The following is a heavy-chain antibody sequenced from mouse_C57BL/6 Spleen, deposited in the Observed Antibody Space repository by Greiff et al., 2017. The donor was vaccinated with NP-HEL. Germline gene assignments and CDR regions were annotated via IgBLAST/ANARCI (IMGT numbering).Heavy chain of an antibody. CDR2: IDPEDGET. J-gene: IGHJ3*01. CDR1: GFNIKDYY. Sequence: EVKLQESGAELVKPGASVKLSCTASGFNIKDYYMHWVKQRTEQGLEWIGRIDPEDGETKYAPKFQGKATITADTSSNTAYLQLSSLTSEDTAVYYGVVGYYDYDVDWFAYWGQGTLVTVSA. V-gene: IGHV14-2*01. D-gene: IGHD2-4*01. CDR3: VVGYYDYDVDWFAY.